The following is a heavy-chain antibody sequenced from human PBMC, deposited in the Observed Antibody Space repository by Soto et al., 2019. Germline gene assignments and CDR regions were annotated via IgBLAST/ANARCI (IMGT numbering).Heavy chain of an antibody. D-gene: IGHD2-15*01. J-gene: IGHJ6*02. CDR1: GFTVSVRY. V-gene: IGHV3-53*01. CDR2: IYTDDNT. Sequence: PGGSLRLSCAASGFTVSVRYMSWVRQAPGKGLEWVSDIYTDDNTKYADFVKGRFTISRDNSKNTLYLQMNSLRAEDTALYYCAGSYSGWSLDVWGQGTTVTVSS. CDR3: AGSYSGWSLDV.